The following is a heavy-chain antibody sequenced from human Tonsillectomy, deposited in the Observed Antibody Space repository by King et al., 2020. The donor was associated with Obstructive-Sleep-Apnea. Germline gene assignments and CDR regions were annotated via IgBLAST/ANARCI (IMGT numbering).Heavy chain of an antibody. CDR1: GYIFTGYY. CDR3: AGEGSSQWNDFAH. Sequence: VQLVESGAEVKKPGASVKVSCKTYGYIFTGYYIHWVRQAPGQGLEWMGWINPKSGGTNSAKNFQDWVTMTRDTAFTTVYMELNSLKSDDTAVYYCAGEGSSQWNDFAHGGQGTLVTASS. J-gene: IGHJ4*02. D-gene: IGHD6-6*01. V-gene: IGHV1-2*04. CDR2: INPKSGGT.